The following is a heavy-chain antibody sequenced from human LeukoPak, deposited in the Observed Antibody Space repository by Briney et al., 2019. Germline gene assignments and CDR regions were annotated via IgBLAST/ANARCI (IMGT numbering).Heavy chain of an antibody. Sequence: SETLSLTCTVSGGSISSGDYYWSWIRQPPGKGLEWIGYIYYSGSTYYNPSLKSRVTISVDTSKNQFSLKLSSVTAADTAVYYCARGAMGMTTKIPPDYWGQGTLVTVSS. D-gene: IGHD4-17*01. CDR1: GGSISSGDYY. V-gene: IGHV4-30-4*01. J-gene: IGHJ4*02. CDR2: IYYSGST. CDR3: ARGAMGMTTKIPPDY.